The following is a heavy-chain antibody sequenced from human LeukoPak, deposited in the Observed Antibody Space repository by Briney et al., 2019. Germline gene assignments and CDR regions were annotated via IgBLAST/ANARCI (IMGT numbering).Heavy chain of an antibody. Sequence: SETLSLTCAVYGVSFSGYYWSWIRQPPGKGLEWIGEINHSGSTNYNPSLKSRVTISVDTSKNQFSLKLSSVTAADTAVYYCARAKSGSLGVYFEYWGQGTLVTVSS. V-gene: IGHV4-34*01. D-gene: IGHD1-26*01. J-gene: IGHJ4*02. CDR2: INHSGST. CDR1: GVSFSGYY. CDR3: ARAKSGSLGVYFEY.